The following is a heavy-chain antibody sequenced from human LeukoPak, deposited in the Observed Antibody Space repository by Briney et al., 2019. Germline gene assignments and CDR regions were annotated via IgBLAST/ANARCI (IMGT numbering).Heavy chain of an antibody. J-gene: IGHJ5*02. CDR2: IYYSGST. V-gene: IGHV4-59*01. CDR3: ARGCSAGTPHNWFDP. D-gene: IGHD6-13*01. CDR1: GGSISGDY. Sequence: SETLSLTCTVSGGSISGDYWSWIRQPPGKGLEWIGYIYYSGSTNYNPSLKSRVTISVDTSRNQFSLKLSSVTAAATAVYYCARGCSAGTPHNWFDPWGQGTLVTVSS.